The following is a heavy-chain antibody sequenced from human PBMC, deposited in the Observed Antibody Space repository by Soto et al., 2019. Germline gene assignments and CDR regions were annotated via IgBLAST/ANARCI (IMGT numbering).Heavy chain of an antibody. D-gene: IGHD6-6*01. CDR1: GDSIRSGYY. CDR3: ARVGGVAARTFDY. V-gene: IGHV4-61*01. Sequence: KPSETLSLTCVVSGDSIRSGYYWAWIRQPPGKGLEWIGYIYYSGSTDYNPSLKGRVTISVDTSKNQFSLKLRSVTAADTAVYYCARVGGVAARTFDYWGQGTLVTVSS. J-gene: IGHJ4*02. CDR2: IYYSGST.